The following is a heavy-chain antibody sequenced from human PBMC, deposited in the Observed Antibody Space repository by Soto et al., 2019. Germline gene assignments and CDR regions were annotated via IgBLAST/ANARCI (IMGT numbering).Heavy chain of an antibody. Sequence: TGGSLRLSCAASGFSFGDYAMSWVRQSPGKGLEWVSGISGSGSSSYYTDSVRGRFTISRDNSKNRLYLQMHVLRAEDTGVYYCAKDRQWLVRNFDYWGLGTLVTVSS. CDR3: AKDRQWLVRNFDY. CDR1: GFSFGDYA. J-gene: IGHJ4*02. CDR2: ISGSGSSS. D-gene: IGHD6-19*01. V-gene: IGHV3-23*01.